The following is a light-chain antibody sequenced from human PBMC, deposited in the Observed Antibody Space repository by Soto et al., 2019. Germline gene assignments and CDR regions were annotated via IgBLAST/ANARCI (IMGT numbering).Light chain of an antibody. CDR1: HSISNF. CDR3: QQSYSSPAFT. CDR2: AAS. Sequence: DIRMTQSPSSLSASVGDRVSITCRASHSISNFLNWYQQKPGKAPKLLIYAASNLHSGVPSRFSGSGSGTEFTLTITSLQPEDFATYYCQQSYSSPAFTFGPGTKVDVK. V-gene: IGKV1-39*01. J-gene: IGKJ3*01.